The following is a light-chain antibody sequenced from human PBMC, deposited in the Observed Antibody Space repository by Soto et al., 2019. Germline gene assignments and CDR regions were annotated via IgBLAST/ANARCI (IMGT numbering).Light chain of an antibody. CDR1: SSDIGSNS. Sequence: VMTQPPSASRTPGPRVTIPCSGSSSDIGSNSVNWYQQLPGAAPRLLIYANDHRPSGVPDRFSASKSGTSASLAISGVRSEDEAFYYCATWSDSLKGWVFGGGTQLTVL. V-gene: IGLV1-44*01. J-gene: IGLJ7*01. CDR2: AND. CDR3: ATWSDSLKGWV.